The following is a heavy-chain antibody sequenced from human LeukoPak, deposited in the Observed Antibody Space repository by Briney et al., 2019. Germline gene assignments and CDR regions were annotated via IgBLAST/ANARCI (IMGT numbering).Heavy chain of an antibody. D-gene: IGHD3-22*01. CDR1: GGSISSYY. CDR2: IYYSGST. CDR3: ARRRYGTYYYDSSGYYSDAFDI. J-gene: IGHJ3*02. V-gene: IGHV4-59*08. Sequence: KSSETLSLTCTVSGGSISSYYWSWIRQPPGKGLEWIGYIYYSGSTNYNPSLKSRVTISVDTSKNQFSLKLSSVTAADTAVYYCARRRYGTYYYDSSGYYSDAFDIWGQGTMVTVSS.